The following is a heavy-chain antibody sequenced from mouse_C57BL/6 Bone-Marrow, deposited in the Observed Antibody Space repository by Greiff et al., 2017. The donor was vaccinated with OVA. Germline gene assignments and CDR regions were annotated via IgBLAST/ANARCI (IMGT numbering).Heavy chain of an antibody. CDR2: FYPGSGSI. J-gene: IGHJ3*01. Sequence: VKLIESGAELVKPGASVKLSCKASGYTFTEYTIHWVKQRSGQGLEWIGWFYPGSGSIKYNEKFKDKATLTADKSSSTVYMELSRLTSEDSAVYFCARHEDDGYYPAWFAYWGQGTLVTVSA. CDR3: ARHEDDGYYPAWFAY. CDR1: GYTFTEYT. V-gene: IGHV1-62-2*01. D-gene: IGHD2-3*01.